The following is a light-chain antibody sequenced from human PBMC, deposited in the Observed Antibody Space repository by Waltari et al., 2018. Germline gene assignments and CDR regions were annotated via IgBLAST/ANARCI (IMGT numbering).Light chain of an antibody. Sequence: DIVMTQSPRSLPVTPGEPASISCMSSQSLLHSNGYNYLNWYLQKPGQSPQLLIHLGSNRASGVPDRFSGSGSGTDFTLKISSVEAEDVGVYYCMQALQTPWTFGQGTKVEMK. V-gene: IGKV2-28*01. CDR2: LGS. CDR3: MQALQTPWT. J-gene: IGKJ1*01. CDR1: QSLLHSNGYNY.